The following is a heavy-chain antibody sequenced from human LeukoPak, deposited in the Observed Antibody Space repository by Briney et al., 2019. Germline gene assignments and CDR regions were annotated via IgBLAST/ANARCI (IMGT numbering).Heavy chain of an antibody. CDR1: GFTFSNYG. V-gene: IGHV3-30*18. CDR2: ISYDGSNK. D-gene: IGHD3-3*01. J-gene: IGHJ4*02. Sequence: PGGSLRLSCAASGFTFSNYGMHWVRQAPGKGLEWVTLISYDGSNKYYADSVKGRFTISRDNSKNTLYLQVNSLRAEDTAVYYCAKDYRPHDFWSGLVDYWGQGTLVTVSS. CDR3: AKDYRPHDFWSGLVDY.